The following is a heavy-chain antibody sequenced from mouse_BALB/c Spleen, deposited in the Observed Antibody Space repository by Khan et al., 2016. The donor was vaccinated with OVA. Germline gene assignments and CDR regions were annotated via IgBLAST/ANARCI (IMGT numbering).Heavy chain of an antibody. CDR3: ARRRTTMIRTGFAY. J-gene: IGHJ3*01. D-gene: IGHD2-4*01. CDR1: GFNFSSYG. V-gene: IGHV5-9-2*01. Sequence: EVQVVESGGGLVKPGGSLKLSCVVSGFNFSSYGMSWVRQTPEKRLEWVATISGGGTYTFYSDSAKGRFTISRDNAKNNLYLQMSSLRSEDTALYYCARRRTTMIRTGFAYWGQGTLVTVSA. CDR2: ISGGGTYT.